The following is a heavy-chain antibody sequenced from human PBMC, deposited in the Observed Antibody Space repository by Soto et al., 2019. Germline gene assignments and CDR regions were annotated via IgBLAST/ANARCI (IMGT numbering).Heavy chain of an antibody. CDR3: VKDWGHDFWNCYFNF. CDR2: ISWNSDSI. D-gene: IGHD3-3*01. Sequence: EMQLVESGGGLVQPGRSLRLSCAASGFTFDDNAMHWVRQVPGKGLEWVSGISWNSDSIGYADSVKGRFTTSRDNAKNSLYLEMNSLRTEDTALYYCVKDWGHDFWNCYFNFWGQGTPVTVSS. CDR1: GFTFDDNA. J-gene: IGHJ4*02. V-gene: IGHV3-9*01.